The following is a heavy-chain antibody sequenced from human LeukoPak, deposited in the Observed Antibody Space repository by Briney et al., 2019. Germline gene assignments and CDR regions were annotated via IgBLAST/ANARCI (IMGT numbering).Heavy chain of an antibody. CDR1: GGTFSSYA. V-gene: IGHV1-69*04. CDR3: ARDVGLYCAGDCEVDY. J-gene: IGHJ4*02. Sequence: SVKVSCKASGGTFSSYAISWVRQAPGQGLEWMGRIIPILGIANYAQKFQGRVTITADKSTSTAYMELSSLRSEDTAVYYCARDVGLYCAGDCEVDYWGQGTLVTVSS. D-gene: IGHD2-21*02. CDR2: IIPILGIA.